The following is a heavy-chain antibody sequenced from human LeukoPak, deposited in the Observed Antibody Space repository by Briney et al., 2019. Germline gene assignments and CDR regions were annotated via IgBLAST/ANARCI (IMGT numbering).Heavy chain of an antibody. CDR2: IWYDGSNK. D-gene: IGHD1-14*01. J-gene: IGHJ6*02. CDR3: ARAGPDQNYYYYGMDV. V-gene: IGHV3-33*08. CDR1: GFTFSSYE. Sequence: GGSLRLSCAASGFTFSSYEMNWVRQAPGKGLEWVAVIWYDGSNKYYADSVKGRFTISRDNSKNTLYLQMNSLRAEDTAVYYCARAGPDQNYYYYGMDVWGQGTTVTVSS.